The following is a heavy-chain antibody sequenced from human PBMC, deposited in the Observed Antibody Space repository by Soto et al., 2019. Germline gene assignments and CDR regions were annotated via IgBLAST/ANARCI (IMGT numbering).Heavy chain of an antibody. CDR3: ARVGFYDSSGARNYYYYGMNV. J-gene: IGHJ6*02. V-gene: IGHV1-18*04. D-gene: IGHD3-22*01. Sequence: TSYYMHWVRQAPGQGLEWMGWISAYDGYTNYAQILQGRVSMTTDTSTNTAYMELRSLRSDFTAMYYCARVGFYDSSGARNYYYYGMNVWGQGTTVTVSS. CDR2: ISAYDGYT. CDR1: TSYY.